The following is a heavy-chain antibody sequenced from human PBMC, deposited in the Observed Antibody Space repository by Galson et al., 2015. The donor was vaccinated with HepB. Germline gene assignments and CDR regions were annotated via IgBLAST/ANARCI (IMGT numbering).Heavy chain of an antibody. CDR3: AMDLWNRESSGLDY. Sequence: SLRLSCAASGFTFSNYAMSWVRQAPGQGLEWVSSVSTNGGNFYSDHGNGRFITSRDNSKNTLYLQKNNLGADDTALYHCAMDLWNRESSGLDYWGQGTLVTVSS. CDR2: VSTNGGN. J-gene: IGHJ4*02. D-gene: IGHD3-22*01. CDR1: GFTFSNYA. V-gene: IGHV3-23*01.